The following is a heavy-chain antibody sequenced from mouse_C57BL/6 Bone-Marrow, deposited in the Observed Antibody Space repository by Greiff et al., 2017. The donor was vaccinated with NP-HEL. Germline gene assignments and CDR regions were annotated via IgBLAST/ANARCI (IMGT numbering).Heavy chain of an antibody. D-gene: IGHD1-1*01. J-gene: IGHJ1*03. Sequence: QVHVKQSGAELARPGASVKLSCKASGYTFTSYGISWVKQRPGQGLEWIGEIYPRSGNTYYNEKFKGKATLTADKSSSTAYMELRSLTSEDSAVYFCARWGSSNYWYFDVWGTGTTVTVSS. CDR3: ARWGSSNYWYFDV. CDR1: GYTFTSYG. CDR2: IYPRSGNT. V-gene: IGHV1-81*01.